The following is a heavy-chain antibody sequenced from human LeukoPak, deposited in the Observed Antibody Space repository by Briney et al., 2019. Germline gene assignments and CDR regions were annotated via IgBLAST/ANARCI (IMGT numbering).Heavy chain of an antibody. D-gene: IGHD4-17*01. CDR3: AHSDYVSLFDL. J-gene: IGHJ2*01. CDR1: GFSLNTSAVG. Sequence: SGPTLVNPTQTLTLTCTFSGFSLNTSAVGVGWIRQPPGKALEWLALIYWDDDKRYSPSLKSRVTITKDTSKNQVVLRMTNMDPVDTATYYCAHSDYVSLFDLWGRGTLVTVSS. CDR2: IYWDDDK. V-gene: IGHV2-5*02.